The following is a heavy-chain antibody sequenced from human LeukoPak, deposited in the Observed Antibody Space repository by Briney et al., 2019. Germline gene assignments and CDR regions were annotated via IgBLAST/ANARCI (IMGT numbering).Heavy chain of an antibody. Sequence: GGSLRLSCAASGFTFSSYAMSWVRQAPGKGLEWVSGISGSDNNTYYADSVKGRFTISRDNSKNTLYLQMNSLRAEDTAVYYCAKSHYDILTGYDYWGQGTLVTVSS. CDR1: GFTFSSYA. D-gene: IGHD3-9*01. CDR2: ISGSDNNT. CDR3: AKSHYDILTGYDY. J-gene: IGHJ4*02. V-gene: IGHV3-23*01.